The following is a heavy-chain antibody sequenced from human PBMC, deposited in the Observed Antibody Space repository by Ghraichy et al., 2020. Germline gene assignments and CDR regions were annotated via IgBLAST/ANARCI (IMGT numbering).Heavy chain of an antibody. D-gene: IGHD1-1*01. J-gene: IGHJ4*02. CDR1: GFTFSRYW. V-gene: IGHV3-7*01. CDR3: VRGLKTTDDY. CDR2: IKPDGSEK. Sequence: GSLRLSCAASGFTFSRYWMSWVRQAPGKGLEWVANIKPDGSEKYYVESVKGRFTVSRDNAKNSLFLQMSSLRAEDTAVYYCVRGLKTTDDYWGQGTLVTVSS.